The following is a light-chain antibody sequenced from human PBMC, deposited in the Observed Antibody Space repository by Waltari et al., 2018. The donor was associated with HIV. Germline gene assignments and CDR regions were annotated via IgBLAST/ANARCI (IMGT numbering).Light chain of an antibody. CDR3: QSYDSSLRASV. CDR2: SDS. J-gene: IGLJ2*01. V-gene: IGLV1-40*01. Sequence: QSALTQPPSVSGAPGQRVTISCTGTRSNIGAGYFVHWYQHLPGTAPKRPVYSDSNRPSGVPDRFAGSKAATSSSLVITGLQAEDEADYYCQSYDSSLRASVFGGGTKLTVL. CDR1: RSNIGAGYF.